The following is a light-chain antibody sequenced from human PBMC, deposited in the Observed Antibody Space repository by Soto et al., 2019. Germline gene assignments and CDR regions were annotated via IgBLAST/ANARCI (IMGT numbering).Light chain of an antibody. V-gene: IGKV3-20*01. Sequence: EIVLTQSPGSLSLSPGQRATLSCRASQSVDTTFFAWYQKKPGQAPRLLIYGASKRATGIPDRFSGSGSGTDFTLIITRLEPEYFPLYYFHHYMSSLTFGQGTKVELK. CDR1: QSVDTTF. CDR2: GAS. CDR3: HHYMSSLT. J-gene: IGKJ1*01.